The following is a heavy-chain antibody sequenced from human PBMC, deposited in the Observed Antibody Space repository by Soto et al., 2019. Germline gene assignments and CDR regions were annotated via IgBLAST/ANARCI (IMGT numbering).Heavy chain of an antibody. CDR2: IYPADSET. CDR1: GYSFITYW. J-gene: IGHJ5*02. Sequence: PGESLKISCKGSGYSFITYWIGWVRQMPGKGLEWMAMIYPADSETRYSPSFQGHVTISADKSISTAYLQWSSLKASDTAIYYCARLLITMVRGVLPSAGWFDPWGQGPLVTVSS. CDR3: ARLLITMVRGVLPSAGWFDP. D-gene: IGHD3-10*01. V-gene: IGHV5-51*01.